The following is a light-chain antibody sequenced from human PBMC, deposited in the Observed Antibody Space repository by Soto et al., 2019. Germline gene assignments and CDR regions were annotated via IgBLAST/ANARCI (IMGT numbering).Light chain of an antibody. V-gene: IGLV2-8*01. J-gene: IGLJ1*01. Sequence: QSVLTQPPSASGSPGQTVTISCTGTSSDVGGYNCVSWYQQHPGKAPKLMIYDVSKRPSGVPARFSGSKSGNTASLTVSGLQAEDEADYYCSSYAGTHIVFGTGTKVTDL. CDR1: SSDVGGYNC. CDR3: SSYAGTHIV. CDR2: DVS.